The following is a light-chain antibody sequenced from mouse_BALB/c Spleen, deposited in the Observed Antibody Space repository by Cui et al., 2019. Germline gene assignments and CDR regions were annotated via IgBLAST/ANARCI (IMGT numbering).Light chain of an antibody. CDR2: WAS. CDR3: KQSYNLLT. V-gene: IGKV8-21*01. J-gene: IGKJ5*01. Sequence: DIVMSQSPSSLAVSAGEKVTMSCKSSQSVLNSRTRKNYLAWYQQKPGQSPKLLIYWASTRESGVPDRFTGSGSGTDFTLTISSVQAEDLAVYYCKQSYNLLTFGAGTKLELK. CDR1: QSVLNSRTRKNY.